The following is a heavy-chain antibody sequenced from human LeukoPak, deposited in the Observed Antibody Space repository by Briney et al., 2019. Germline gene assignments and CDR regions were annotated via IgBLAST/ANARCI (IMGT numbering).Heavy chain of an antibody. V-gene: IGHV1-2*02. Sequence: ASVKVSCKASGYTFTGYYIHWVRQAPGQGLEWMGWINPNSGGTNYAQKFQGRVTMTRDTSISTAYMELSRLRSDDTAVYYCARVGRYCSSTSCYIAYWGQGTLVTVSS. J-gene: IGHJ4*02. CDR3: ARVGRYCSSTSCYIAY. D-gene: IGHD2-2*02. CDR1: GYTFTGYY. CDR2: INPNSGGT.